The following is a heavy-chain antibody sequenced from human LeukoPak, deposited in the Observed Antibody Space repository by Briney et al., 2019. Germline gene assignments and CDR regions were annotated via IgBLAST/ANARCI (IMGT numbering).Heavy chain of an antibody. CDR3: ARRDDSTSWYYFDY. Sequence: SETLSLTCTVSGYSISSGYYWGWIRQPPGKGLEWIGEINHSGSTNYNPSLKSRVTISVDTSKNQFSLKLSSVTAADTAVYYCARRDDSTSWYYFDYWGQGNLVTVSS. CDR1: GYSISSGYY. CDR2: INHSGST. D-gene: IGHD6-13*01. V-gene: IGHV4-38-2*02. J-gene: IGHJ4*02.